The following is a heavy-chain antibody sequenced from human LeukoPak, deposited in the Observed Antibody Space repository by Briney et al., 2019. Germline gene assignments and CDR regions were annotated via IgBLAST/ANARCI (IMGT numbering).Heavy chain of an antibody. CDR2: IYTSGST. J-gene: IGHJ4*02. CDR3: ARDSFGGHIAVAGTNYFDY. CDR1: GGSISSYY. Sequence: SETLSLTCTVSGGSISSYYWSWIRQPAGKGLEWIGRIYTSGSTNYNPSLKSRVTMSVDTPKNQFSLKLSSVTAADTAVYYCARDSFGGHIAVAGTNYFDYWGRGTLVTVSS. V-gene: IGHV4-4*07. D-gene: IGHD6-19*01.